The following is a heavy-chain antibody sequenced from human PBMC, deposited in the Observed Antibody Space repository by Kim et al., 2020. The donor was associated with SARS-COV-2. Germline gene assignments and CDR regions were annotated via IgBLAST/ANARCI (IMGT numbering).Heavy chain of an antibody. CDR1: GFTFSSYA. CDR3: ARARLVISGVDI. D-gene: IGHD3-22*01. CDR2: ISYDGSNK. Sequence: GGSLRLSCAASGFTFSSYAMHWVRQAPGKGLEWVAVISYDGSNKYYADSVKGPFTISRDNSKNTLYLQMNSLRAEDTAVYYCARARLVISGVDIWGQGTMVTVSS. V-gene: IGHV3-30-3*01. J-gene: IGHJ3*02.